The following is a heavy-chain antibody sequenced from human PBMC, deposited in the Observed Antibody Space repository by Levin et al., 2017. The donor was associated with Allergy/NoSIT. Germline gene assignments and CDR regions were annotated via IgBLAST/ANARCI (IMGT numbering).Heavy chain of an antibody. J-gene: IGHJ6*03. CDR1: GYTFTSYW. CDR2: IYPGDSDT. D-gene: IGHD1-1*01. CDR3: ARRGTRDYYYYMDV. Sequence: GGSLRLSCQGSGYTFTSYWFGWVRQMPGKGLEWMGIIYPGDSDTRYSKSFQGQVTISADKSISTPYLQWSSLKASDTAIYYCARRGTRDYYYYMDVWGKGTTVTVSS. V-gene: IGHV5-51*01.